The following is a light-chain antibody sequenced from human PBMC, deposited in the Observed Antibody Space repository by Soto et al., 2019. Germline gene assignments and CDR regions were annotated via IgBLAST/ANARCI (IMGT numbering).Light chain of an antibody. CDR1: QGISSF. J-gene: IGKJ3*01. Sequence: IQLTQSPSSLSASVGDRVTITCRASQGISSFLAWYQQKPGKAPKHLIYVASTLQSGVPSRFSGSGSGTDFTLTIGSLQPEDFATYYCQQLNSFPIPFGPGTKVDIK. CDR2: VAS. CDR3: QQLNSFPIP. V-gene: IGKV1-9*01.